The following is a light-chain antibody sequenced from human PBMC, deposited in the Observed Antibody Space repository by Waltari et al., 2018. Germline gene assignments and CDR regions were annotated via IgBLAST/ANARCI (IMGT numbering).Light chain of an antibody. CDR2: DTT. V-gene: IGLV1-40*01. Sequence: QSVLTQPPSVSGAPGQRVTISCTGGSSNIGADYDVHWYHQLPGTAPKLLIFDTTNRPSGVPNRFSGSKSGTSAFLAITGLQPEDEADYYCQSYDSSLSGWRVFGTGTKVTVL. J-gene: IGLJ1*01. CDR3: QSYDSSLSGWRV. CDR1: SSNIGADYD.